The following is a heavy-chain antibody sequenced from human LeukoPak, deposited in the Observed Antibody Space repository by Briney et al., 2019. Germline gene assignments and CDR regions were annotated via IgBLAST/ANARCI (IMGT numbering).Heavy chain of an antibody. D-gene: IGHD3-3*01. CDR1: GFTFSTYA. Sequence: GGSLRLSCAASGFTFSTYAMGWARQAPGKGLEWVSGISDGVGSTYYADSVKGRFTISRDNSKNTLYLQMNSLRAEDTAVYYCAKGVDVLRFLEWLSVDYFDHWGQGTLVTVSS. J-gene: IGHJ4*02. CDR3: AKGVDVLRFLEWLSVDYFDH. CDR2: ISDGVGST. V-gene: IGHV3-23*01.